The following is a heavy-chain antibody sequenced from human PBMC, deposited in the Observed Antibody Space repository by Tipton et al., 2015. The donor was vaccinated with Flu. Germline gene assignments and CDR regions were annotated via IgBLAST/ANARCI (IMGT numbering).Heavy chain of an antibody. CDR2: ISSSGSTI. CDR1: GDSIGSRYC. V-gene: IGHV3-11*01. D-gene: IGHD3-3*01. J-gene: IGHJ6*02. CDR3: ARDHPPSITVLGEITDYFGLDV. Sequence: LSLTCSVSGDSIGSRYCWGWIRQAPGKGLEWLSHISSSGSTINYADSVKGRFTISRDNAKNSLYLQVNSLRVEDTAEYYCARDHPPSITVLGEITDYFGLDVWGQGTTVTVSS.